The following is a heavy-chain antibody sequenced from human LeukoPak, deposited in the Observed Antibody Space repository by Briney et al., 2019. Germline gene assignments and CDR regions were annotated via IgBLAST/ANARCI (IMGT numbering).Heavy chain of an antibody. J-gene: IGHJ4*02. CDR1: GYTFAGYY. CDR2: INPNSGGT. Sequence: ASVKVSCKASGYTFAGYYMHWVRQVPGQGLEWMGWINPNSGGTNYAQKFQGRVTMTRDTSISTAYMELSRLRSDDTAVYYCASSLHCSSTSCYVCAYWGQGTLVTVSS. D-gene: IGHD2-2*01. CDR3: ASSLHCSSTSCYVCAY. V-gene: IGHV1-2*02.